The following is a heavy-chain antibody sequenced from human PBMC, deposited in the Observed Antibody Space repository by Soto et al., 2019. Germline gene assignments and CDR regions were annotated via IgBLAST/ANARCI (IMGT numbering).Heavy chain of an antibody. D-gene: IGHD6-19*01. CDR2: IYHSGST. J-gene: IGHJ4*02. Sequence: SETLSLTCAVSGYSISSGYYWGWIRQPPGKGLEWIGSIYHSGSTYYNPSLKSRVTISVDTSKNQFSLKLSSVTAADTAVYYCARAGSSGWYVFGSWGPGTLVTVFS. CDR3: ARAGSSGWYVFGS. CDR1: GYSISSGYY. V-gene: IGHV4-38-2*01.